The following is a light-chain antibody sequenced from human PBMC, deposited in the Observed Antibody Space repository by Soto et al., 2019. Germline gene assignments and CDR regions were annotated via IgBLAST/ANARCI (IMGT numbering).Light chain of an antibody. V-gene: IGLV3-21*02. J-gene: IGLJ1*01. CDR3: QVWDSSSDHLV. CDR1: NTGSRS. CDR2: DDS. Sequence: SYELTRPPSVSVAPGQTTRLTCGGNNTGSRSVHWYQQKRGQGPVLVVYDDSDRPSGIPERFCRSNSGNTATLTISRVEDGDESDYYCQVWDSSSDHLVFGTGTKVTVL.